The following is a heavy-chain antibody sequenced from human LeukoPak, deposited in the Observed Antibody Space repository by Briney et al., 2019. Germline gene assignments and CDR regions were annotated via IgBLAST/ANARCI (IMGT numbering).Heavy chain of an antibody. CDR1: GGTFSSYA. D-gene: IGHD2-21*02. Sequence: SVKVSCKASGGTFSSYAIRWVRQAPGQGLEWMGGIIPIFGTANYAQKFQGRVTITADKSTSTAYMELSSLRSEDTAVYYCARDVCGGDCGPNFDYWGQGTLVTVSS. V-gene: IGHV1-69*06. CDR3: ARDVCGGDCGPNFDY. CDR2: IIPIFGTA. J-gene: IGHJ4*02.